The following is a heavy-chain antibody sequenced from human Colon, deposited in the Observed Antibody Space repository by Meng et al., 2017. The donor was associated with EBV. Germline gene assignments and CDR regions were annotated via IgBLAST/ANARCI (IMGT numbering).Heavy chain of an antibody. J-gene: IGHJ4*02. V-gene: IGHV4-34*01. Sequence: QLPIQQWGAGLLKPAETLSLPCAVSGGSFSGYYRSWIRQAPGKGLEWIGEINHSGSTKFNPSLKSRVTISVDTSKNQFSLKLSSVTAADTAVYYCARVTGKIYYDGSGYPEAFDYWGQGTLVTVSS. D-gene: IGHD3-22*01. CDR3: ARVTGKIYYDGSGYPEAFDY. CDR1: GGSFSGYY. CDR2: INHSGST.